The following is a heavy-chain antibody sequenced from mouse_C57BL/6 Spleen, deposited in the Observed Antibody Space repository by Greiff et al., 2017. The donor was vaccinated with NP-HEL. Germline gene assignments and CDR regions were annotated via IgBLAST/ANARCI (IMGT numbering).Heavy chain of an antibody. CDR1: GFNIKDDY. J-gene: IGHJ2*01. CDR2: IDPENGDT. V-gene: IGHV14-4*01. Sequence: VQLQQSGAELVRPGASVKLSCTASGFNIKDDYMHWVKQRPEQGLEWIGWIDPENGDTEYASKFQGKATITADTSSNTAYLQLSSLTSEDTAVYYSTRLSYYYGSSPYFGYWGQDTTLTVSS. D-gene: IGHD1-1*01. CDR3: TRLSYYYGSSPYFGY.